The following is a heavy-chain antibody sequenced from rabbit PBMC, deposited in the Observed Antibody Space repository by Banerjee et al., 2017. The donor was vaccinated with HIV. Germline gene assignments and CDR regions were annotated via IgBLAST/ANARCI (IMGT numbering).Heavy chain of an antibody. CDR2: IYTVTANT. D-gene: IGHD2-1*01. J-gene: IGHJ4*01. Sequence: GLELIACIYTVTANTWYASWVNGRFTISRSSSLNTVDLKMTSLTAADTATYFCARAMATMTMVMNLWGPGTLVTVS. CDR3: ARAMATMTMVMNL. V-gene: IGHV1S43*01.